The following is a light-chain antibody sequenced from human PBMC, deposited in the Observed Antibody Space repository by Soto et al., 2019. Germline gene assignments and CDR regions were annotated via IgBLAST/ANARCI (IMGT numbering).Light chain of an antibody. CDR3: QQCDGPPFT. J-gene: IGKJ3*01. CDR1: QSISGNR. CDR2: GTS. Sequence: IVLTQSPGTLSLSPGERATLSCRASQSISGNRFARYQQRPGQAPRLLIYGTSHRAAGIPDRFSGSGSGTASARPIRRLEPEDAAVYYCQQCDGPPFTFGPGTKVDL. V-gene: IGKV3-20*01.